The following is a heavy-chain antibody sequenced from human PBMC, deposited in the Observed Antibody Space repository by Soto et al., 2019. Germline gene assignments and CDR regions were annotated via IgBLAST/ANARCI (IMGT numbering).Heavy chain of an antibody. CDR2: IYYSGNT. CDR3: ARGSGGSCCPFDY. V-gene: IGHV4-31*03. CDR1: SASISSGGYY. J-gene: IGHJ4*02. D-gene: IGHD2-15*01. Sequence: QVQLQESGPGLVKPSQTLSLSCSVSSASISSGGYYWSWIRQHPGKGLEWIGFIYYSGNTHYKPALKSRVSMSVDTSKNQFPLRVSSVTAADTAVYYCARGSGGSCCPFDYWGQGTLVTVSS.